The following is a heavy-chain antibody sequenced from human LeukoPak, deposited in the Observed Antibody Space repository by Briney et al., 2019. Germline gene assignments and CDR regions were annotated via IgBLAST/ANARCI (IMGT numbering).Heavy chain of an antibody. J-gene: IGHJ4*02. V-gene: IGHV3-30*02. D-gene: IGHD3-10*01. CDR3: ATDVYYYGSGTSRIDY. CDR1: GFTFSSYG. CDR2: IRYDGSNK. Sequence: GGSLRLSCAASGFTFSSYGIHWVRQAPGKGLEWVAFIRYDGSNKYYADSVKGRFTISRGNSKNTLYLQMSSLRAEDTAVYYCATDVYYYGSGTSRIDYWGQGTLVTVSS.